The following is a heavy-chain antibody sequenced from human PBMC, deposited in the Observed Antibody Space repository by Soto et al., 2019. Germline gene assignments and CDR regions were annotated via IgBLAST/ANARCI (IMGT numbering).Heavy chain of an antibody. Sequence: LRLSCAASGFTVSSNYMSWVRQAPGRGLEWVSVIYSSGSTYYADSVKGRFTMSRDKSKNTLYLQMNSLRADDTAVYYCAREEGYSNAWFDYWGQGTLVTVSS. CDR2: IYSSGST. V-gene: IGHV3-53*01. CDR1: GFTVSSNY. CDR3: AREEGYSNAWFDY. J-gene: IGHJ4*02. D-gene: IGHD6-19*01.